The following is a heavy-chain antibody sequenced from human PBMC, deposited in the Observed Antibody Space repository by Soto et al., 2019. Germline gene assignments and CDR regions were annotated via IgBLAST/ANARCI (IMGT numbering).Heavy chain of an antibody. V-gene: IGHV3-48*03. Sequence: GGSLRLSCAASGFTFSSYEMNWVRQAPGKGLEWVSYISSSGSTIYYVDSVKGRFTISRDNARNSLYLQMNSLRAEDTAVYYCARQGESGSYSGFVFDSWGQGALVTVS. CDR1: GFTFSSYE. D-gene: IGHD1-26*01. J-gene: IGHJ4*02. CDR2: ISSSGSTI. CDR3: ARQGESGSYSGFVFDS.